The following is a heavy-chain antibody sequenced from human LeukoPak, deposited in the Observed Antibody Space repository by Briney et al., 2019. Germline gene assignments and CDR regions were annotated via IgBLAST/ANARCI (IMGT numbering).Heavy chain of an antibody. D-gene: IGHD3-10*01. V-gene: IGHV4-39*07. J-gene: IGHJ6*02. CDR3: ARVSYLLWFGELLDYYYYYGMDV. Sequence: SETLSLTCTVSGGSISSSSYYWGWIRQPPGKGLEWIGSIYYSGGTYYNPSLKSRVTISVDTSKNQFSLKLSSVTAADTAVYYCARVSYLLWFGELLDYYYYYGMDVWGQGTTVTVSS. CDR2: IYYSGGT. CDR1: GGSISSSSYY.